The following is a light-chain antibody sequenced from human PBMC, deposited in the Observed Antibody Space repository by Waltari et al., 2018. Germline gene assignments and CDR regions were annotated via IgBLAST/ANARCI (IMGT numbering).Light chain of an antibody. V-gene: IGLV8-61*01. CDR2: STN. J-gene: IGLJ3*02. CDR1: SGYVPTNNY. CDR3: ILYMGSGIWV. Sequence: TVVTQEPSLSVSPGGTVTLTCGLNSGYVPTNNYPSWYRQPPGQAPRTLIHSTNTRPSGVPDRFSASILRNKAALTIAGAQADDESDYYCILYMGSGIWVFGGGTRLTVL.